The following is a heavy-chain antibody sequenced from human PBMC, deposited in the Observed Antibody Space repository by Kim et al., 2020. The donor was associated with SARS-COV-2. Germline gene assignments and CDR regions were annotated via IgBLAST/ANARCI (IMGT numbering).Heavy chain of an antibody. CDR3: AKAVARDGGWARFFDY. D-gene: IGHD6-19*01. J-gene: IGHJ4*02. V-gene: IGHV3-23*01. CDR1: GFTLNDYG. CDR2: IAPRGGNT. Sequence: GGSLRLSCAASGFTLNDYGMNWVRQAPGKGLEWISVIAPRGGNTFYADSVKGRFTISRDISKNTLFLQMNSLRADDTAVYYCAKAVARDGGWARFFDYRGQGSQVTVSS.